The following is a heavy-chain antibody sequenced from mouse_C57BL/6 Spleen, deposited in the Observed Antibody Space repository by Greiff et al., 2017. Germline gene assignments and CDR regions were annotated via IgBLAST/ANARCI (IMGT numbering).Heavy chain of an antibody. CDR2: MSDGGSYT. CDR3: ARDNYSNYAWFAD. J-gene: IGHJ3*01. D-gene: IGHD2-5*01. CDR1: GFTFSSYA. V-gene: IGHV5-4*01. Sequence: EVMLVESGGGLVKPGGSLKLSCAASGFTFSSYAMSWVRQTPDKRLEWVATMSDGGSYTYYPDNVQGRFTISRDNAKNNLYLQMSHLKSDDTAMYYCARDNYSNYAWFADWGQGTLVTVSA.